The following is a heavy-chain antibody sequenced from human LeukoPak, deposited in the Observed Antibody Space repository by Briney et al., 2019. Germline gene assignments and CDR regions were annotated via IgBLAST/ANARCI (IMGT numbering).Heavy chain of an antibody. Sequence: GGSLRLSCAVSGFTVTDNYMSWVRQAPGKGLKWVSVIYPDGRTYYADSVKGRFIISRDISRNTLLLQMNSLRPDDTAVHYCARTNPVYGDYDYWGQGTLVTVSS. CDR1: GFTVTDNY. CDR3: ARTNPVYGDYDY. V-gene: IGHV3-53*01. D-gene: IGHD4-17*01. J-gene: IGHJ4*02. CDR2: IYPDGRT.